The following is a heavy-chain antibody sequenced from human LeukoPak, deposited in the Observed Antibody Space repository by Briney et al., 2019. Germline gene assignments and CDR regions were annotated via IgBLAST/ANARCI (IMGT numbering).Heavy chain of an antibody. D-gene: IGHD3-22*01. CDR1: GYTFTGYY. CDR2: INPNSGGT. J-gene: IGHJ4*02. V-gene: IGHV1-2*02. CDR3: ARALGITMIVVVEY. Sequence: ASVKVSCKASGYTFTGYYMHWVRQAPGQGLEWMEWINPNSGGTNYAQKFQGRVTKTRDTSISTAYMELSRLKSYDTAVDYCARALGITMIVVVEYWGQGTLVTVSS.